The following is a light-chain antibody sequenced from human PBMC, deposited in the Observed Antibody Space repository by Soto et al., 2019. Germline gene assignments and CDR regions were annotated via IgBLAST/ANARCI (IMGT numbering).Light chain of an antibody. J-gene: IGKJ2*01. CDR1: QGITTY. CDR2: AAS. V-gene: IGKV1-9*01. CDR3: QQLKTYPYT. Sequence: DIQLTQSPSFLSASVGDRVIITCRASQGITTYLAWYQQRPGKAPKLLIYAASTLEGGVPSRFSGSGSGTEFTLTISGLQPEDVATYYCQQLKTYPYTFGQGTKLEI.